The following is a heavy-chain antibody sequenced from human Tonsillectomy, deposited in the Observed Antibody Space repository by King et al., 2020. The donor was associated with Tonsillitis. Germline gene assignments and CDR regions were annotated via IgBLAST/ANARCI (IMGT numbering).Heavy chain of an antibody. CDR3: ARERGSKAFDI. Sequence: VQLVESGGGLVQPGGSLRLSCAASGFTFNSYWMSWVRQAPGKGLEWVANIKQDGSGKYYLDSLKGRLTISQDNAKNSLYLQMNSLGAEDAAVYYCARERGSKAFDIWGQGTMVTVSS. D-gene: IGHD6-13*01. CDR2: IKQDGSGK. CDR1: GFTFNSYW. V-gene: IGHV3-7*04. J-gene: IGHJ3*02.